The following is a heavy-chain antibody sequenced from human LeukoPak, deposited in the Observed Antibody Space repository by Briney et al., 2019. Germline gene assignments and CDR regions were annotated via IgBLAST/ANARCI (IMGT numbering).Heavy chain of an antibody. Sequence: GGSLRLSCAASEFTFSSYAMSWVRQAPGRGLELVSTISGSGGNTYYADSVKGRFTISRDNSKNTLYLQMNSLRAEDTAVYYCANKKGRIAVAGFPFDYWGQGTLVTVSS. V-gene: IGHV3-23*01. CDR2: ISGSGGNT. CDR1: EFTFSSYA. J-gene: IGHJ4*02. CDR3: ANKKGRIAVAGFPFDY. D-gene: IGHD6-19*01.